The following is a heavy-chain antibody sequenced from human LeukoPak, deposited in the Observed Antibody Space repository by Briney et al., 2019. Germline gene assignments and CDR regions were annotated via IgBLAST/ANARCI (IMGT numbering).Heavy chain of an antibody. Sequence: GGSLRLSCSASGFTFSSYAMNWVRQAPGMGLEYVSAITSNGGSTYYADSVKGRFTISRDNSKNTLYLQMSSLRAEDTAVYYCVKGRCSGSSCYGGDYWGQGTLVTVSS. V-gene: IGHV3-64D*06. J-gene: IGHJ4*02. CDR3: VKGRCSGSSCYGGDY. CDR2: ITSNGGST. D-gene: IGHD2-2*01. CDR1: GFTFSSYA.